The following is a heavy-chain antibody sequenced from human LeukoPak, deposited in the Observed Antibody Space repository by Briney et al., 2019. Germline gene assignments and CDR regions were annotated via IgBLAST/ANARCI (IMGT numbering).Heavy chain of an antibody. V-gene: IGHV2-5*01. J-gene: IGHJ4*02. CDR1: GGSISSSSYY. Sequence: TLSPTCTVSGGSISSSSYYWGWIRQPPGKALEWLALIYWNDDKRYSPSLKSRLTITKDTSKNQVVLTMTNMDPVDTATYYCAHTTPVTVFGVLILTPYYFDYWGQGTLVTVAS. CDR2: IYWNDDK. CDR3: AHTTPVTVFGVLILTPYYFDY. D-gene: IGHD3-3*01.